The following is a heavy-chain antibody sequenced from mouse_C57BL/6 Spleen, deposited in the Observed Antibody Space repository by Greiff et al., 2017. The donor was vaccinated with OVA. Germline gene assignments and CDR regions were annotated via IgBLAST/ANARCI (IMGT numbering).Heavy chain of an antibody. CDR2: IVPETGGT. D-gene: IGHD6-1*01. CDR1: GYTFTDYE. V-gene: IGHV1-15*01. Sequence: QVQLQQSGAELVRPGASVTLSCKASGYTFTDYEMHWVKQTPVHGLEWIGAIVPETGGTAYNQKFKGKAILTADKSSSTAYMELRSLTSEDSAVYYCTKGSLYYFDYWGQGTTLTVSS. J-gene: IGHJ2*01. CDR3: TKGSLYYFDY.